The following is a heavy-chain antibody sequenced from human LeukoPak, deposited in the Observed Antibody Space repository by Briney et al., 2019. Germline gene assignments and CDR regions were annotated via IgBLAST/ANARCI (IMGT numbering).Heavy chain of an antibody. CDR3: AKEGIYLKSSLED. CDR2: IWYEERTK. Sequence: GGSLRLSCAASGFTFSSYGMHWVRQAPGNGLEWVATIWYEERTKYYIDSVKGRFTISRDNSKNTFYLQMNRVRVDDTAIYYCAKEGIYLKSSLEDWGQGTVVTVSS. CDR1: GFTFSSYG. J-gene: IGHJ4*02. V-gene: IGHV3-33*06. D-gene: IGHD5-12*01.